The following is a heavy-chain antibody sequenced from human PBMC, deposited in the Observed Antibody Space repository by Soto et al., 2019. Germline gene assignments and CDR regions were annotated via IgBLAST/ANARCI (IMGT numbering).Heavy chain of an antibody. CDR2: IYYSGST. CDR3: ARFSQTTLLYY. D-gene: IGHD4-17*01. CDR1: GCSISSGGYY. V-gene: IGHV4-31*03. J-gene: IGHJ4*02. Sequence: PSETLSLTCTFSGCSISSGGYYWSWIRQHPGKGLEWIGYIYYSGSTYYNPSLKSRVTISVDTSKNQFSLKLSSVTAADTAVYYCARFSQTTLLYYWGQGTLVTVSS.